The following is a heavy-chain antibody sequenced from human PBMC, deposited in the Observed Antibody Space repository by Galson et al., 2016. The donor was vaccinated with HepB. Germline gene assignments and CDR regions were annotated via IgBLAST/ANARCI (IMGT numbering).Heavy chain of an antibody. CDR3: ARLPDHSLITMNEGVPFHV. V-gene: IGHV3-30*04. J-gene: IGHJ3*01. CDR2: ISHDGNER. Sequence: SLRLSCAASGFTFRTSSMHWVRQAPGKGLDWMSIISHDGNERNYADSVRGRFTVSRDNSINTMFLQMNSLRSEDTAVYYCARLPDHSLITMNEGVPFHVWGQGTMVTVST. D-gene: IGHD3-22*01. CDR1: GFTFRTSS.